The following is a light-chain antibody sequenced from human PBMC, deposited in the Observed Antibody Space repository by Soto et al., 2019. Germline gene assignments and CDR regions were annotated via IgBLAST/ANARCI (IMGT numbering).Light chain of an antibody. J-gene: IGLJ1*01. CDR1: SSGVGAYNF. Sequence: QSALTQPASASGSPGQSITISCTGTSSGVGAYNFVSWYQQHPGKAPKLMIYGVTNRPSGVSNRFSGSKSGNTASLTISGLQAEDEADYYCTLYTTTTTYVFGTGTKVTVL. CDR2: GVT. V-gene: IGLV2-14*01. CDR3: TLYTTTTTYV.